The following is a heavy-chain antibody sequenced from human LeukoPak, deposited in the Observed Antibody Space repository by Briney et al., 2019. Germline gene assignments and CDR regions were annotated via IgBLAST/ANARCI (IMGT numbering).Heavy chain of an antibody. CDR1: GGTFSSYA. Sequence: SVKVSCKASGGTFSSYAISWVRQTPGQGLEWMGGIIPIFGTANYAQKFQGRVTITTDESTSTAYMELSSLRSEDTAVYYCARLKLDSSGWYYFDYWGQGTLVTVSS. V-gene: IGHV1-69*05. CDR2: IIPIFGTA. J-gene: IGHJ4*02. CDR3: ARLKLDSSGWYYFDY. D-gene: IGHD6-19*01.